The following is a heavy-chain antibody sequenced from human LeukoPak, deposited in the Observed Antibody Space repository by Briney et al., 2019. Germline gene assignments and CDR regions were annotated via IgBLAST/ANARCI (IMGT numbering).Heavy chain of an antibody. J-gene: IGHJ4*02. CDR1: GFTFSSYA. Sequence: GGSLRLSCAASGFTFSSYAMSWVRQAPGKGLEWVSGISGSGDNTYYADSVKGRFTLSRDNSKNTLYVQVNSLGTEDTAAYYCAKGSYYDSSGSFYFDYWGQGTLVTVSS. V-gene: IGHV3-23*01. D-gene: IGHD3-22*01. CDR2: ISGSGDNT. CDR3: AKGSYYDSSGSFYFDY.